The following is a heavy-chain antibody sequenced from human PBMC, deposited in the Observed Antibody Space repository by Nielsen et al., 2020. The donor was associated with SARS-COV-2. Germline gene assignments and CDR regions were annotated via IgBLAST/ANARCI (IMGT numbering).Heavy chain of an antibody. CDR2: ISFDETKK. D-gene: IGHD6-13*01. V-gene: IGHV3-30*03. J-gene: IGHJ4*02. Sequence: WIRQPPGKGLEWVGVISFDETKKDYADSVKGRFTISRDNAKNTVHLQMNSLRVEDTAVYYCRAAGGSYFDYWGQGTMVTVSS. CDR3: RAAGGSYFDY.